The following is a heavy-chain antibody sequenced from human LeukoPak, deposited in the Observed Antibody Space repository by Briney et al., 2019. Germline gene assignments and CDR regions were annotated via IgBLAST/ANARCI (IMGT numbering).Heavy chain of an antibody. CDR2: ISAYNGNT. CDR1: GYTFTSYG. CDR3: ARDEQWLVRGRLTIDY. J-gene: IGHJ4*02. Sequence: ASVKDSCKASGYTFTSYGISWVRQAPGKGLEGMGWISAYNGNTNYAQKLQGGLTKTTETSSNTASIALKDLTSDRRDGYYLARDEQWLVRGRLTIDYWGQGTLVTVPS. D-gene: IGHD6-19*01. V-gene: IGHV1-18*01.